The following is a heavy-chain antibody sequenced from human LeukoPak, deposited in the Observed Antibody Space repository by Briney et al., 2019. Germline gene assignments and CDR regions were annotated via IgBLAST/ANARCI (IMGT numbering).Heavy chain of an antibody. CDR1: GGSISSYY. CDR2: IYYSGST. CDR3: ARGRSYTGGFDY. J-gene: IGHJ4*02. D-gene: IGHD1-26*01. Sequence: SETLSLTCTVSGGSISSYYWIWIRQPPGKGLEWIGFIYYSGSTNYNPSLKSRVTISLDTSKNQFSPKLNSVTAADTAVYYCARGRSYTGGFDYWGQGTLVTVSS. V-gene: IGHV4-59*01.